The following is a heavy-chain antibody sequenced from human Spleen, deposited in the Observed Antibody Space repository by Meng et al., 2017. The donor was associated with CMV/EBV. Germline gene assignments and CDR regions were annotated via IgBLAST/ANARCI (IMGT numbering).Heavy chain of an antibody. D-gene: IGHD3-10*01. CDR1: GYTFTSYG. Sequence: ASVKVSCKASGYTFTSYGIDWVRQAPGQGLEWMGWISPYNGYTNYTQKLQGRVTMTTDTSTSTAYMELRSLRSDDTAVYYCASAGGITREIHYWGQGTLVTVSS. V-gene: IGHV1-18*01. CDR3: ASAGGITREIHY. CDR2: ISPYNGYT. J-gene: IGHJ4*02.